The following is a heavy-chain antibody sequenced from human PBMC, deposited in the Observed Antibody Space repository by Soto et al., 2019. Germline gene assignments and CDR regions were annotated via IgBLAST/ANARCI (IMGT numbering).Heavy chain of an antibody. CDR1: GFTVSGNS. CDR2: IYIDGST. D-gene: IGHD6-19*01. Sequence: EVQLVDSGGDLIQPGGSLRLSCGASGFTVSGNSLSWVRQAPGKGLEWVSYIYIDGSTYYADSVRGGFTLTRDNSKNTLYLQMNNLRGEDTAVYYCARDGGSGTAVAGIQYSGMDVWGQGTTVTVSS. V-gene: IGHV3-53*01. CDR3: ARDGGSGTAVAGIQYSGMDV. J-gene: IGHJ6*02.